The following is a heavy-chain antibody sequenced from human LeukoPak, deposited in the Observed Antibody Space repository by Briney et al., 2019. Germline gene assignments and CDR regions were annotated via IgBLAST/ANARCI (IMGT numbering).Heavy chain of an antibody. J-gene: IGHJ5*02. CDR3: ARVARAYEFWSGQRGGNWFEP. Sequence: SETLSHTCAVYGGSFSGYYWSWIRQPPGKGLEWIGEINHSGSTNYNPSLKSRVTISVDTSKNEFSLKLSSVTAAGTAVYYCARVARAYEFWSGQRGGNWFEPWGQGTLVTVSS. CDR1: GGSFSGYY. V-gene: IGHV4-34*01. CDR2: INHSGST. D-gene: IGHD3-3*01.